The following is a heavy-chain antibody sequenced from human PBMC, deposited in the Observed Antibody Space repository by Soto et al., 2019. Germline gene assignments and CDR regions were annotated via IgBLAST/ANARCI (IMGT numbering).Heavy chain of an antibody. CDR2: INHSGST. D-gene: IGHD3-10*01. CDR3: ARGLSITMVRGVIITYWFDP. J-gene: IGHJ5*02. V-gene: IGHV4-34*01. CDR1: GGSFSGYY. Sequence: LETLSLTCAVYGGSFSGYYWSWIRQPPGKGLEWIGEINHSGSTNYNPSLKSRVTISVDTSKNQFSLKLSSVTAADTAVYYCARGLSITMVRGVIITYWFDPWGQGTLVTVSS.